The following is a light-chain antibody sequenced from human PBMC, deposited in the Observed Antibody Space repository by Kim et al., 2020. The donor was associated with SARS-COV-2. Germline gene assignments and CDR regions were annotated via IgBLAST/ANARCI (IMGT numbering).Light chain of an antibody. J-gene: IGKJ4*01. CDR1: QGINNY. Sequence: DIQMTQSPSSLSASVGDRVNITCRASQGINNYLAWFQQKPGRAPKSLIYAASNLQSGVPLRFSASGSGTDFTLTINSLQPEDFASYYCQQYNTYPLSFGGGTKVEI. CDR2: AAS. V-gene: IGKV1-16*01. CDR3: QQYNTYPLS.